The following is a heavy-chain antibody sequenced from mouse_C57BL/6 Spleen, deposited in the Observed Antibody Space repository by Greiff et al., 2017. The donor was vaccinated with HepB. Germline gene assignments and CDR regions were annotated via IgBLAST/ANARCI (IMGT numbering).Heavy chain of an antibody. D-gene: IGHD4-1*01. CDR3: AREGVGPGYFDY. Sequence: VQLQQSGAELVKPGASVKISCKASGYAFSSYWMNWVKQRPGKGLEWIGQIYPGDGDTNYNGKFKGKATLTADKSSSTAYMQLSSLTSEDSAVYFCAREGVGPGYFDYWGQGTTLTVSS. CDR2: IYPGDGDT. V-gene: IGHV1-80*01. J-gene: IGHJ2*01. CDR1: GYAFSSYW.